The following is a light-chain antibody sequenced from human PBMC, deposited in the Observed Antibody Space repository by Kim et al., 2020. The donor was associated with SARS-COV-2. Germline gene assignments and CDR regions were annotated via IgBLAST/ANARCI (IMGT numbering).Light chain of an antibody. CDR2: GKN. CDR1: SLRSYY. Sequence: SSELTHDPAVSVALGQTVRITCQGDSLRSYYASWYQQKPGQAPVLVIYGKNNRPSGIPDRFSGSSSGNTASLTIPGAQAEDEADYYCNSRDSSGNHWVFGGGAQLT. J-gene: IGLJ3*02. V-gene: IGLV3-19*01. CDR3: NSRDSSGNHWV.